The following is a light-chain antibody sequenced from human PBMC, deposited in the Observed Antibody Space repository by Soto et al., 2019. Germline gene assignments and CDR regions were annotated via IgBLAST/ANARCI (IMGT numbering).Light chain of an antibody. CDR1: QSVSSY. CDR3: QQRSNWPRA. Sequence: IVLTQSPATLSLSPVERATLSCMASQSVSSYLAWYQQKPCQAPRLLIYDASNRATGIPARFSGSGSGTDFTLTISSLEPEDFAVYYCQQRSNWPRAFGQGTRLEIK. CDR2: DAS. J-gene: IGKJ5*01. V-gene: IGKV3-11*01.